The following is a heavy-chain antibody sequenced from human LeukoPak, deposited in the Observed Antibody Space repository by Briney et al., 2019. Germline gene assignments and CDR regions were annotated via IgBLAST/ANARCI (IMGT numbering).Heavy chain of an antibody. CDR3: ARDPRPSYESGGYYYPGDY. CDR1: GYTFTSYY. D-gene: IGHD3-22*01. J-gene: IGHJ4*02. CDR2: INPSGGST. V-gene: IGHV1-46*01. Sequence: ASVKVSCKASGYTFTSYYMHWVRQAPGQGLEWMAIINPSGGSTSYAQKFQGRVTMTRDTSTSTVYMELSSLRSEDTAVYYCARDPRPSYESGGYYYPGDYWGQGTLSPSPQ.